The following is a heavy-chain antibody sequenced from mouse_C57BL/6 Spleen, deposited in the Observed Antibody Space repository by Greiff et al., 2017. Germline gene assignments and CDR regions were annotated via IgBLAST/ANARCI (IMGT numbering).Heavy chain of an antibody. D-gene: IGHD1-1*01. CDR2: INPNNGGT. J-gene: IGHJ2*01. CDR1: GYTFTDYN. V-gene: IGHV1-18*01. Sequence: EVKLQESGPELVKPGASVKIPCKASGYTFTDYNMDWVKQSHGKSLEWIGDINPNNGGTIYNQKFKGKATLTVDKSSSTAYMELRSLTSEDTAVYYCARLPPYYYGSSYVLYFDYWGQGTTLTVSS. CDR3: ARLPPYYYGSSYVLYFDY.